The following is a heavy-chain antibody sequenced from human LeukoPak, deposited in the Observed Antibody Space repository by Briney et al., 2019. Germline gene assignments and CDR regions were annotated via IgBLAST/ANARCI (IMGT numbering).Heavy chain of an antibody. V-gene: IGHV4-39*01. J-gene: IGHJ4*02. CDR3: ARHSAVTTFIFDY. D-gene: IGHD4-17*01. Sequence: SETLSLTCTVSGGSISSSYYYWGWIRQPPGKGLEWFGSIFYSGSTYYNPSLKSRVTISLDTSKNQFSLRLSYVTAADTAVYYCARHSAVTTFIFDYWGQGTLVTVSS. CDR1: GGSISSSYYY. CDR2: IFYSGST.